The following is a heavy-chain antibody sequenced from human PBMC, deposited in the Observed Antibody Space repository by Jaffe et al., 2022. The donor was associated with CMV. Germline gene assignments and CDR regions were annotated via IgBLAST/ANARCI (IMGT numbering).Heavy chain of an antibody. J-gene: IGHJ5*02. CDR3: AHTVKEMATIHP. D-gene: IGHD5-12*01. CDR1: GFSLSTSGVG. Sequence: QITLKESGPTLVKPTQTLTLTCTFSGFSLSTSGVGVGWIRQPPGKALEWLALIYWNDDKRYSPSLKSRLTITKDTSKNQVVLTMTNMDPVDTATYYCAHTVKEMATIHPWGQGTLVTVSS. CDR2: IYWNDDK. V-gene: IGHV2-5*01.